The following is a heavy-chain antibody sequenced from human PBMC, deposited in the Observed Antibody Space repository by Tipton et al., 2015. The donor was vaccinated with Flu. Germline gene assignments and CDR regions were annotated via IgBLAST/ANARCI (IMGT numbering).Heavy chain of an antibody. D-gene: IGHD3-16*01. Sequence: TLSLTCAVYGGSFSNYYWSWIRQTPGKGLEWIGEINHSVSTTYTPSLKSRVTISADTSKNQFFLKLSSVTAADPAVYYCAILSYYDVDLKNFYFDYRGQGALVTVSS. CDR2: INHSVST. J-gene: IGHJ4*02. CDR1: GGSFSNYY. CDR3: AILSYYDVDLKNFYFDY. V-gene: IGHV4-34*01.